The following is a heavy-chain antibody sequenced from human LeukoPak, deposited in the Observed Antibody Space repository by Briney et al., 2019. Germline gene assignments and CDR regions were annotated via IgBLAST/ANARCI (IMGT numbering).Heavy chain of an antibody. V-gene: IGHV3-30*02. D-gene: IGHD3-22*01. J-gene: IGHJ4*02. CDR3: ARDRNYYDSSGYHRVDY. CDR1: GFTFSSYG. Sequence: GGSLRLSCAASGFTFSSYGMHWVRQAPGKGLEWVAFRRYDGSNKYYADSVKGRFTISRDNSKNTLYLQMNSLRAEDTAVYYCARDRNYYDSSGYHRVDYWGQGTLVTVSS. CDR2: RRYDGSNK.